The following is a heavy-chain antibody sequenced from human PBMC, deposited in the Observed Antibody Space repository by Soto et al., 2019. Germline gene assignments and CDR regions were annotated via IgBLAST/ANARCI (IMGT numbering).Heavy chain of an antibody. CDR2: ITTNSVYK. D-gene: IGHD2-15*01. CDR3: ARDLSGGNYYYHGLDV. J-gene: IGHJ6*02. Sequence: EVQLVESGGGLVKPGGSLRLSCVASGFSLSVYDITWVRQAPGKGLEWVSSITTNSVYKYTADSLKGRFTISRDNAKNTLFLQINSLRAEDTAVYYCARDLSGGNYYYHGLDVWGQGTAVTVSS. CDR1: GFSLSVYD. V-gene: IGHV3-21*01.